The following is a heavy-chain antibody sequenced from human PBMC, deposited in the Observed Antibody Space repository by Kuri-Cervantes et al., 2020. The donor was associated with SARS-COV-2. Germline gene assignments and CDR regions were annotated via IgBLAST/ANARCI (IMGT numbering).Heavy chain of an antibody. D-gene: IGHD3-22*01. J-gene: IGHJ4*02. CDR1: GVTFSGEA. Sequence: GGSLRLSCEVSGVTFSGEAMSWVRQAPVKGLEWVAVISSSVLTTHYADSVKGRFTISRDNSKNTLYLQMNSLRAEDTAVYYCAKDWDSRGYYLFDHWGQGTLVTVSS. V-gene: IGHV3-23*01. CDR2: ISSSVLTT. CDR3: AKDWDSRGYYLFDH.